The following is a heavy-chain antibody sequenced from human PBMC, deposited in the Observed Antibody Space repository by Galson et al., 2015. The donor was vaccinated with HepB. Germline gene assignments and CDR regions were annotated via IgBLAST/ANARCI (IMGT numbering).Heavy chain of an antibody. Sequence: SETLSLTCTVSGGSIISSSYYWGWIRQPPGRGLQWIGSIFHSGTPYYSPSLKSRVTMSVNTSKNQFSLKLSSVAAADTAIYYCARHISEYSSGWFSSRYFDLWGRGTLVSVSS. CDR2: IFHSGTP. CDR3: ARHISEYSSGWFSSRYFDL. CDR1: GGSIISSSYY. J-gene: IGHJ2*01. D-gene: IGHD6-19*01. V-gene: IGHV4-39*01.